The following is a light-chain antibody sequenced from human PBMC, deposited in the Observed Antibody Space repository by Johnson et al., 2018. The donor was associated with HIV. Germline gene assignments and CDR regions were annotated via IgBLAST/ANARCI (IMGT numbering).Light chain of an antibody. J-gene: IGLJ1*01. CDR1: SSNIGNNY. CDR3: GTWDSSLSVFV. CDR2: ENI. Sequence: QSVLTQPPSVSAAPGQKVTISCSGSSSNIGNNYVSWYQQVPGTAPILLIYENIKRPSGIPDRFSGYKSGTSATLGITGLQTGDEADYYCGTWDSSLSVFVFGTGTKVSVL. V-gene: IGLV1-51*01.